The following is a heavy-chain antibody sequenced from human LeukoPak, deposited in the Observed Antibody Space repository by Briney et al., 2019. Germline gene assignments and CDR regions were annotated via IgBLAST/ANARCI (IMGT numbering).Heavy chain of an antibody. J-gene: IGHJ2*01. CDR1: GVSISSYY. CDR2: IYYSGST. CDR3: ARDDCGGDCYKGWYFDL. V-gene: IGHV4-59*01. Sequence: PSETPSLTCTVSGVSISSYYWSWIRQPPGKGLEWIGYIYYSGSTNYNPSLKSRVTISVDTSKNQFSLKLSSVTAADTAVYYCARDDCGGDCYKGWYFDLWGRGTLVTVSS. D-gene: IGHD2-21*02.